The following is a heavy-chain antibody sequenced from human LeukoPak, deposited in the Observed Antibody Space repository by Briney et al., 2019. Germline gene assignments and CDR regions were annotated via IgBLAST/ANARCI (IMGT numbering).Heavy chain of an antibody. CDR2: IWYDGSNK. Sequence: PGWSLRLSCAASGFTFSSYGMHWVRQAPGKGLEWVAVIWYDGSNKYYADSVKGRFTISRDNSKNTLYLQMNSLRAEDTAVYYCAKDRDSEWLVGYYFDYWGQGTLVTVSS. J-gene: IGHJ4*02. CDR1: GFTFSSYG. V-gene: IGHV3-33*06. D-gene: IGHD6-19*01. CDR3: AKDRDSEWLVGYYFDY.